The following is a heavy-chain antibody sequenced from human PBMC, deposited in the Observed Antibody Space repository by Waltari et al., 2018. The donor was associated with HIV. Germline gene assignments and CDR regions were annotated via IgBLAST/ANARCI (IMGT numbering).Heavy chain of an antibody. Sequence: QVQLQPWGAGLLQPSETLSLTCAVYGRSFSGYYWRGVRQPRGKGLEWIGEINHSGSTNYNPSLKSRVTISVDTSKNQFSLKLSSVTAADTAVYYCARGRVGGYSYGYHAFDIWGQGTMVTVSS. CDR2: INHSGST. V-gene: IGHV4-34*01. CDR3: ARGRVGGYSYGYHAFDI. D-gene: IGHD5-18*01. CDR1: GRSFSGYY. J-gene: IGHJ3*02.